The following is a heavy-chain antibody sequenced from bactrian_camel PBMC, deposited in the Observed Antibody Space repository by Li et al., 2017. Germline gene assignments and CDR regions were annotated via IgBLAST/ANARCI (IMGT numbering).Heavy chain of an antibody. CDR1: GYIVSNCE. D-gene: IGHD3*01. V-gene: IGHV3S53*01. CDR3: AAGSSGAAWSLQSTRPFPY. Sequence: VQLVESGGGSVQAGGSLKLSCAASGYIVSNCEVGWYRQAPGKEREFVSSISSGGATTYADSVKGRFTISSDNAKNMLYLQMNNLKPEDTAVYYCAAGSSGAAWSLQSTRPFPYWGQGTQVTVS. CDR2: ISSGGAT. J-gene: IGHJ4*01.